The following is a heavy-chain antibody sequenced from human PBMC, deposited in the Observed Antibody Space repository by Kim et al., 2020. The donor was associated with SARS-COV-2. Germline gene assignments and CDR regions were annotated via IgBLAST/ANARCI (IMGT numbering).Heavy chain of an antibody. CDR3: ARNRSPYYYYYMDV. Sequence: GGSLRLSCAASGFTFSSYAMHWVRQAPGKGLEGVAVISYDGSNKYYADSVKGRFTISRDNSKNTLYLQMNSLRAEDTAVYYCARNRSPYYYYYMDVWGKG. V-gene: IGHV3-30*04. J-gene: IGHJ6*03. CDR2: ISYDGSNK. CDR1: GFTFSSYA. D-gene: IGHD2-15*01.